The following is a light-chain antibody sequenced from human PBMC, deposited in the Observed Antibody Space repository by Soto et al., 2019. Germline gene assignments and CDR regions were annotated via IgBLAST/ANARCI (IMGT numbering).Light chain of an antibody. J-gene: IGLJ3*02. CDR2: EVT. CDR1: SSDVGGYNY. V-gene: IGLV2-14*01. CDR3: SSYTTAYTQV. Sequence: QSVLTQPASVSGSPGQSITISCTGTSSDVGGYNYVSWYQQHPGKAPKLMISEVTTRPSGVSDRFSGSKSGNTASLTISRLQAEDEAHYYCSSYTTAYTQVFGGGTKVTVL.